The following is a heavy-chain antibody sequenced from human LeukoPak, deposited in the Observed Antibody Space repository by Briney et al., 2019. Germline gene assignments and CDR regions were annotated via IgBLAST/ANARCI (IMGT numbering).Heavy chain of an antibody. CDR3: ARGPSSIAAQGYYYYYMDV. D-gene: IGHD6-6*01. CDR1: GFTFSDYY. J-gene: IGHJ6*03. CDR2: ISSSGSTI. V-gene: IGHV3-11*01. Sequence: GGSLRLSCAASGFTFSDYYMSWIRQAPGKGLEWVSYISSSGSTIYYADSVKGRFTISRDNAKNSLYLQMNSLRAEDTAVYYCARGPSSIAAQGYYYYYMDVWGKGTTVTVSS.